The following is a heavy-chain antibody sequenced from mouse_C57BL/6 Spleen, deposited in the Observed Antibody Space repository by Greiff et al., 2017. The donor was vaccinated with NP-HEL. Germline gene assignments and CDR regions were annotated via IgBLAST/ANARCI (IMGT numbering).Heavy chain of an antibody. CDR1: GYAFTNYL. Sequence: QVQLQQSGAELVRPGTSVKVSCKASGYAFTNYLIEWVKQRPGQGLEWIGVINPGSGGTNYNEKFKGKATLTADKSSSTAYMQLSSLTSEDSAVYFCARFYYGNYDYAMDYWGQGTSVTVSS. CDR2: INPGSGGT. D-gene: IGHD2-1*01. J-gene: IGHJ4*01. V-gene: IGHV1-54*01. CDR3: ARFYYGNYDYAMDY.